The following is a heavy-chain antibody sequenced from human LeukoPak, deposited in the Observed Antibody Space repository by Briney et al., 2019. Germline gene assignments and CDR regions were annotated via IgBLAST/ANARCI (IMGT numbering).Heavy chain of an antibody. CDR2: IYYSGST. J-gene: IGHJ4*02. V-gene: IGHV4-59*08. CDR1: GGSISSYY. D-gene: IGHD3-22*01. CDR3: ATLNSGYYAY. Sequence: PSETLSLTCTVSGGSISSYYWSWIRQPPGKGLEWIGYIYYSGSTNYNPSLKSRVTISVDTSKNQFSLKLSSVTAADTAVYYCATLNSGYYAYWGQGTLVTVSS.